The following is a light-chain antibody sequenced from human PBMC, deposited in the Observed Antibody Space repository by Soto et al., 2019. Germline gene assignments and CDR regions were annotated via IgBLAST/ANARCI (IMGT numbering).Light chain of an antibody. Sequence: EIHMTHSPSSVSASVLYRISITFLASQGISSWLAWYQQKPGKAPKLLIYAASSLRSGVPSRFSGSGSGTHFTLTTSSLQPEDFATYYCHQANTFPLTFGQGTRLEIK. CDR3: HQANTFPLT. J-gene: IGKJ5*01. CDR1: QGISSW. V-gene: IGKV1D-12*01. CDR2: AAS.